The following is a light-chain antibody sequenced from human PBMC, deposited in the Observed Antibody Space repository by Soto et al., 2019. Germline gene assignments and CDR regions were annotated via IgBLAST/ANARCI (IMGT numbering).Light chain of an antibody. CDR3: QQHNQWPIT. V-gene: IGKV3D-15*01. Sequence: EIVMTQSPATLSLSPGETACLSCRASQSAGNFLAWYQQKPGQAPRLVIYYISTRATGIPARFSGSGSGTEFTLTINSLQSEDSAVYYCQQHNQWPITFGQGTRLEIK. CDR1: QSAGNF. J-gene: IGKJ5*01. CDR2: YIS.